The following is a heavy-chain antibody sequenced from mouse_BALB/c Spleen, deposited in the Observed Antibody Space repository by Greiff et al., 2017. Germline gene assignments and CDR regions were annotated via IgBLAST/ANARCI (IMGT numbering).Heavy chain of an antibody. CDR3: TRLYYGSLSWFAY. J-gene: IGHJ3*01. Sequence: EVKVVESGGGLVQPGGSMKLSCVASGFTFSNYWMNWVRQSPEKGLEWVAEIRLKSNNYATHYAESVKGRFTISRDDSKSSVYLQMNNLRAEDTGIYYCTRLYYGSLSWFAYWGQGTLVTVSA. CDR1: GFTFSNYW. D-gene: IGHD1-1*01. V-gene: IGHV6-6*02. CDR2: IRLKSNNYAT.